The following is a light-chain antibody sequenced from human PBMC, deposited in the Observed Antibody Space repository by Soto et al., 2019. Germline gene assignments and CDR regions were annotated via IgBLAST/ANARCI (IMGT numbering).Light chain of an antibody. CDR2: ATS. CDR1: QSVSSN. Sequence: EIVMTQSPATLSVSPGERATLSCRASQSVSSNLAWYQQKPGQAPRLLIYATSSRATGVPTRFSGSGSGTDFTLTIASLQSEDFAVYYCLRYNDWPEYTFGQGTKLEIK. J-gene: IGKJ2*01. CDR3: LRYNDWPEYT. V-gene: IGKV3-15*01.